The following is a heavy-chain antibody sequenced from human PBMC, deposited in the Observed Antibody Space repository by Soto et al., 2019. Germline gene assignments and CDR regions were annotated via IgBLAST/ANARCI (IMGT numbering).Heavy chain of an antibody. Sequence: GDTLKISCKGSGYSFTSYWIGWVRQMPGKGLEWMGIIYPGDSDTRYSPSFQGQVTISADKSISTAYLQWSSLKASDTAMYYCARQDCTNGVCRYYGMDVWRQGTTVTVSS. V-gene: IGHV5-51*01. J-gene: IGHJ6*02. D-gene: IGHD2-8*01. CDR3: ARQDCTNGVCRYYGMDV. CDR1: GYSFTSYW. CDR2: IYPGDSDT.